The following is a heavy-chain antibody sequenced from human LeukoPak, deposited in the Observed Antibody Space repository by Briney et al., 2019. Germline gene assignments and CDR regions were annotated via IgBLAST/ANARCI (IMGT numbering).Heavy chain of an antibody. V-gene: IGHV1-8*01. Sequence: ASVKVSCKASGYTFTNFDINWVRQAPGQGLEWMGWMNPVSGNAGSAQKFQGRVTLTRDTSISTAYMELSSLRSEDTAVYYCATVVPQTGHFDYWGRGTLVTVSS. CDR1: GYTFTNFD. CDR3: ATVVPQTGHFDY. D-gene: IGHD1-14*01. J-gene: IGHJ4*02. CDR2: MNPVSGNA.